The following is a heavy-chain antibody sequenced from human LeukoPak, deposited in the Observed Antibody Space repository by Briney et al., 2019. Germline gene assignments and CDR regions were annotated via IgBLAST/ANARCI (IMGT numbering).Heavy chain of an antibody. J-gene: IGHJ4*02. V-gene: IGHV1-58*01. CDR3: AARNAYGDYTLYFDY. Sequence: SVKVPCKASGFTFTSSAVQWVRQARGQRLEWIGWIVVGSGNTNYAQKFQERVTITRDMSTSTAYMELSSLRSEDTAVYYCAARNAYGDYTLYFDYWGQGTLVTVSS. CDR2: IVVGSGNT. CDR1: GFTFTSSA. D-gene: IGHD4-17*01.